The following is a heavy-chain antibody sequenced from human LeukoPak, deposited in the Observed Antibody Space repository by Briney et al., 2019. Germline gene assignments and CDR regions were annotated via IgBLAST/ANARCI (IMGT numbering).Heavy chain of an antibody. CDR3: AREYYYYYYMDV. Sequence: ASVKVSCKASGYTFTSYVISWVRQAAGQGREGMGWISAYNGNTNYAQKLQGRVTMTTDTSTSTAYMDMRSLRSDDTAVYYCAREYYYYYYMDVWGKGTTVTVSS. J-gene: IGHJ6*03. V-gene: IGHV1-18*01. CDR2: ISAYNGNT. CDR1: GYTFTSYV.